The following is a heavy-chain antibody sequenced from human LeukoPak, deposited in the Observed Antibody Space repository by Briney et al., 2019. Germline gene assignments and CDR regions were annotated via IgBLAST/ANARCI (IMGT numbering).Heavy chain of an antibody. CDR2: ISSSSSYI. J-gene: IGHJ6*02. D-gene: IGHD3-10*01. CDR1: GFTFSSYS. V-gene: IGHV3-21*01. CDR3: AKVETRVLYYYYYGMDV. Sequence: PGGSLRLSCAASGFTFSSYSMNWVRQAPGKGLEWVSSISSSSSYIYYADSVKGRFTISRDNSKNTLYLQMNSLRAEDTAVYYCAKVETRVLYYYYYGMDVWGQGTTVTVSS.